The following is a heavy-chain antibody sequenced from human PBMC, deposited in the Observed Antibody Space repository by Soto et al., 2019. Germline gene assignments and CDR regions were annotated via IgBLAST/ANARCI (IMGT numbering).Heavy chain of an antibody. J-gene: IGHJ3*01. D-gene: IGHD6-13*01. CDR3: ARDIYKSSSWFDAFDL. CDR2: TYYRSKWYN. Sequence: SQTLSLTCAISGDSVSSISAAWNGISQSPSRGLEWLGRTYYRSKWYNDYAVSVKSRITLNPDTFKNQFALQLNSVTPEDTDVYYCARDIYKSSSWFDAFDLWGQGTMVTVSS. V-gene: IGHV6-1*01. CDR1: GDSVSSISAA.